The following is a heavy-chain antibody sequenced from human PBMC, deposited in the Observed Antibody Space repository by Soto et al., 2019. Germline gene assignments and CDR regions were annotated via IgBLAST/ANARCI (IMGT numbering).Heavy chain of an antibody. J-gene: IGHJ5*02. CDR3: VRDGTKTLRDWFDP. CDR1: GASISGFY. CDR2: IYATGTT. V-gene: IGHV4-4*07. Sequence: ETLSLTCTVSGASISGFYWSWIRKSAGKGLEWIGRIYATGTTDYNPSLKSRVMMSVDTSKKQFSLKLRSVTAADTAVYYCVRDGTKTLRDWFDPGAREFRSPSPQ. D-gene: IGHD1-1*01.